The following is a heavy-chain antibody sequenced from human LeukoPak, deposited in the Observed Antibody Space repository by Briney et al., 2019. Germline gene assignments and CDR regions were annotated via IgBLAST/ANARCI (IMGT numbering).Heavy chain of an antibody. J-gene: IGHJ4*02. D-gene: IGHD4-17*01. CDR1: GFTFSSYE. CDR3: ARLPGDYGDHDFDY. CDR2: ISSSGSTI. Sequence: GGSLRLSCAASGFTFSSYEMNWVRQAPGKGLEWVSYISSSGSTIYYADSVKGRFTISRDNAKNSLYLQMNSLRAEDTAVYYCARLPGDYGDHDFDYWGQGTLVTVSS. V-gene: IGHV3-48*03.